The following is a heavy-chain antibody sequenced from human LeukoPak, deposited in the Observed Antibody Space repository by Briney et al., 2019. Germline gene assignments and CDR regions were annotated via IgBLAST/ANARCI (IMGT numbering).Heavy chain of an antibody. CDR3: ARDSDDSDAFDI. CDR2: IYYSGST. J-gene: IGHJ3*02. Sequence: PSETLSLTCTVSGGSISSYYWSWIRQPPGKGLEWIGYIYYSGSTNYNPSLKSRVTISVDTSKNQFSLKLSSVTAADTALYYCARDSDDSDAFDIWGQGTMVTVSS. V-gene: IGHV4-59*01. CDR1: GGSISSYY. D-gene: IGHD1-1*01.